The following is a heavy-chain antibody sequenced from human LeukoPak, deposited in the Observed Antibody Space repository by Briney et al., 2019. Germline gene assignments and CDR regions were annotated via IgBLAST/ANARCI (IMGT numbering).Heavy chain of an antibody. CDR1: GGSISSGGYY. CDR3: ARGGRYAYYDFWSGYTNWFDP. V-gene: IGHV4-31*03. D-gene: IGHD3-3*01. CDR2: IYYSGST. Sequence: SQTLSLTCTVSGGSISSGGYYWSWIRQHPGKGLERIGYIYYSGSTYYNPSLKSRVTISVDTSKNQFSLKLSSVTAADTAVYYCARGGRYAYYDFWSGYTNWFDPWGQGTLVTVSS. J-gene: IGHJ5*02.